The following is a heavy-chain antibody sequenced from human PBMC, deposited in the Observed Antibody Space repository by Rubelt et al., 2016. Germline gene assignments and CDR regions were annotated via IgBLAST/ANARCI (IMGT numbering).Heavy chain of an antibody. V-gene: IGHV1-24*01. J-gene: IGHJ4*02. CDR3: ARAQRIRLLMVYAPTFDY. Sequence: SGAEVKKPGASVKVSCKVSGYTLTELSMHWVRQAPVKGLEWMGGFDPEDGETIYAQKFQGRVTMTEDTSTDTAYMELSSLRSEDTAVYYCARAQRIRLLMVYAPTFDYWGQGTLVTVSS. CDR1: GYTLTELS. CDR2: FDPEDGET. D-gene: IGHD2-8*01.